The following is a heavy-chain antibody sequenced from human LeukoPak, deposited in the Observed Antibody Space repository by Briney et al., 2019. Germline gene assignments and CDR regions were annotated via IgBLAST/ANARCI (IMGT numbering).Heavy chain of an antibody. D-gene: IGHD5-18*01. V-gene: IGHV4-59*01. CDR2: IYYSGST. J-gene: IGHJ5*02. Sequence: PSETLLTCTVSGGSISSYYWSWIRQPPGKGLEWIGYIYYSGSTNYSPSLKSRVTISVDTSKNQFSLKLSSVTAADTAVYYCARIPQRYGQWWFDPWGQGTLVTVSS. CDR1: GGSISSYY. CDR3: ARIPQRYGQWWFDP.